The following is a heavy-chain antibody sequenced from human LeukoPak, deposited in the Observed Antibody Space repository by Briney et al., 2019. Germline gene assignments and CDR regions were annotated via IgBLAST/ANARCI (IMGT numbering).Heavy chain of an antibody. V-gene: IGHV3-23*01. CDR3: ASHTAGSGLSPTKQYFDY. D-gene: IGHD6-19*01. Sequence: PGGSLRLSCAASGFTLSSYAMSWVRQAPGKGLEWVSAISASGGSTFYAESVKGRFSISRDNSKNTPYLQMNSLSAEDTAVYYCASHTAGSGLSPTKQYFDYGGQGTLATVSS. CDR2: ISASGGST. J-gene: IGHJ4*02. CDR1: GFTLSSYA.